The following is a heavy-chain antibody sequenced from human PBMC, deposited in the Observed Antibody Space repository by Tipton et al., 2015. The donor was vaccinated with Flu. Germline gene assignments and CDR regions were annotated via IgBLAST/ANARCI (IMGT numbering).Heavy chain of an antibody. V-gene: IGHV4-59*01. CDR2: IYNSGST. D-gene: IGHD6-13*01. Sequence: TLSLTCSVSGDSISGYYLSWFRQPPGKGLEWMGYIYNSGSTDYNPSLKSRVTISVDTSENQFSLKLTSVTAADTAVYYCAGGRIGAAGNYEGVWGQGTLVTVSS. J-gene: IGHJ4*02. CDR1: GDSISGYY. CDR3: AGGRIGAAGNYEGV.